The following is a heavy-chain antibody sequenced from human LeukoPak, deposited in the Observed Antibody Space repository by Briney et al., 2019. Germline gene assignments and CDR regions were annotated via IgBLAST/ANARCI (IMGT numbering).Heavy chain of an antibody. CDR3: ARGDPSGYYDASGSYHPGGY. CDR1: GGSISSYY. D-gene: IGHD3-10*01. J-gene: IGHJ4*02. V-gene: IGHV4-4*07. Sequence: PSETLSLTCTVSGGSISSYYWSWIRQPAGKGLEWIGRIYTSGSTNYNPSLKSRVTMSVDTSKNQFSLKLSSVTAADTAVYYCARGDPSGYYDASGSYHPGGYWGQGTLVTVSS. CDR2: IYTSGST.